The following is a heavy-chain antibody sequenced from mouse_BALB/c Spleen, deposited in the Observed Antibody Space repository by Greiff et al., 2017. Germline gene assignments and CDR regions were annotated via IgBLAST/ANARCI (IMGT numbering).Heavy chain of an antibody. V-gene: IGHV1-87*01. CDR1: GYTFTSYW. Sequence: QVQLQQSGAELARPGASVKLSCKASGYTFTSYWMQWVKQRPGQGLEWIGAIYPGDGDTRYTQKFKGKATLTADKSSSTAYMQLSSLASEDSAVYYCAREGYGNYYFDYGGQGTTLTVSS. CDR2: IYPGDGDT. CDR3: AREGYGNYYFDY. J-gene: IGHJ2*01. D-gene: IGHD2-10*02.